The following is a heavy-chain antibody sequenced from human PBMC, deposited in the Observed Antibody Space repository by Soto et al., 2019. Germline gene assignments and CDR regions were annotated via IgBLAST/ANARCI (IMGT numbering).Heavy chain of an antibody. Sequence: EVQLLESGGGLVQPGGSLRLSCAASGFTFSSYAMSWVRQAPGKGLEWVSAISGSGGSTYYADSVEGRITISRDNSKNTVYLEIDSLRACDRALYYCVKGHSILALDAFHIWGQGPMVTFSS. CDR3: VKGHSILALDAFHI. D-gene: IGHD3-3*02. CDR1: GFTFSSYA. CDR2: ISGSGGST. V-gene: IGHV3-23*01. J-gene: IGHJ3*02.